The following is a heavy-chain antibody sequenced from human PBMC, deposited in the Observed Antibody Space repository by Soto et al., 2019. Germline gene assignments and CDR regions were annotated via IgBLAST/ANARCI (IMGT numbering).Heavy chain of an antibody. J-gene: IGHJ3*02. D-gene: IGHD4-17*01. CDR1: GYMFTSSW. CDR3: ATNYGGNANSGAFDI. V-gene: IGHV5-10-1*01. CDR2: IDPSDSYT. Sequence: PGESLKISCKGSGYMFTSSWISWVRQMPGKGLEWMGKIDPSDSYTNYSPSFQGHVSISADRSISTVYLQWSSLKASDTAMYYCATNYGGNANSGAFDIWGQGTMVTVSS.